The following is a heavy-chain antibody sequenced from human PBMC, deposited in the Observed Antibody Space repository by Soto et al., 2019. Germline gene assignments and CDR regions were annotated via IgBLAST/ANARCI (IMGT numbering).Heavy chain of an antibody. CDR1: GFTFSSYA. J-gene: IGHJ5*02. D-gene: IGHD6-6*01. Sequence: GGSLRLSCAASGFTFSSYAMSWVRQAPGKGLEWVSAISGSGGSTYYADSVKGRFTISRDNSKNKLYLQMNSLRAEDTAVYYCAKSQGPYSSSSPENWFDPWGQGTLVTVSS. CDR2: ISGSGGST. CDR3: AKSQGPYSSSSPENWFDP. V-gene: IGHV3-23*01.